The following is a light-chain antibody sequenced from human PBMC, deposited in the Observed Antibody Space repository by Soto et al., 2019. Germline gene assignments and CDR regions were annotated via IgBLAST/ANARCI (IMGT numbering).Light chain of an antibody. J-gene: IGKJ1*01. CDR3: QQSYGIPWT. V-gene: IGKV1-39*01. CDR2: GAS. Sequence: DIQMTQSPSSLSASAGDRVDITCRASQNINNFLNWYQQKPGKAPKLLIYGASRLQSGVPSRFSGSGYGTDFTLTISSLQSEDFATYYCQQSYGIPWTFGQGTKVEVK. CDR1: QNINNF.